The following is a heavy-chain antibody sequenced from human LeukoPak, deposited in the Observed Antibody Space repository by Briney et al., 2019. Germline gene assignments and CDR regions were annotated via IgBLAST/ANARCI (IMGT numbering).Heavy chain of an antibody. D-gene: IGHD1-1*01. CDR2: ISAYNGNT. Sequence: GASVKVSCKASGYTFTSYGISWGRQAPGQGLERMGWISAYNGNTNYAQKLQGRVTMTTDTSTSTAYMELRSLRSDDTAVYYCARDFDLDTYYFDCWGQGTLVTVSS. J-gene: IGHJ4*02. CDR1: GYTFTSYG. V-gene: IGHV1-18*01. CDR3: ARDFDLDTYYFDC.